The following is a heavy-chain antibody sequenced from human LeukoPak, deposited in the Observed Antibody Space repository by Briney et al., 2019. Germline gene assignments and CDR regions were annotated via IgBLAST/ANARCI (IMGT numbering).Heavy chain of an antibody. CDR1: GGSISSSSYY. V-gene: IGHV4-39*07. D-gene: IGHD5-18*01. Sequence: SETLSLTCTVSGGSISSSSYYWGWIRQPPGKGLEWIGSIYYSGSTYYNPSLKSRVTISVDTSKNQFSLKLSSVTAADTAVYYCARDRSTAMVTHYYYYYYMDVWGKGTTVTVSS. CDR3: ARDRSTAMVTHYYYYYYMDV. J-gene: IGHJ6*03. CDR2: IYYSGST.